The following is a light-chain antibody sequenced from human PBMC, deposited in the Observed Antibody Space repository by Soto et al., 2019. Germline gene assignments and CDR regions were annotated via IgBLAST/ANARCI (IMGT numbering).Light chain of an antibody. J-gene: IGLJ1*01. CDR1: SSNIGTNT. V-gene: IGLV1-44*01. CDR3: AAWDGSLKAYV. CDR2: NDN. Sequence: QSVLTQPPSASGTPGQRVTISCSGSSSNIGTNTVNWYQQLPRTAPKVLISNDNRRPSGVPDRFSGSKSGTSASLAISGLQSEDEADYYCAAWDGSLKAYVFGTGTKLTVL.